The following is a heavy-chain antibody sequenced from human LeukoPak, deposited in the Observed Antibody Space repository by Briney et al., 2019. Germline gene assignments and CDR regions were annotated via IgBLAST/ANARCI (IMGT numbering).Heavy chain of an antibody. V-gene: IGHV1-2*06. CDR2: INPNSGGT. CDR3: ARGGYYYGSGSPPHFDY. D-gene: IGHD3-10*01. CDR1: GYTFTGYY. Sequence: ASVKVSCKASGYTFTGYYMHWVRQAPGQGLEWMGRINPNSGGTNYAQKLQGRVTMTRDTSISTAYMELSRLRSDDTAAYYCARGGYYYGSGSPPHFDYWGQGTLVTVSS. J-gene: IGHJ4*02.